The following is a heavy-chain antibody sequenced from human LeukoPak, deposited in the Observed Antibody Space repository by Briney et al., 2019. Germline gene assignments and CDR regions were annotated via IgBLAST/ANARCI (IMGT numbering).Heavy chain of an antibody. D-gene: IGHD5-18*01. CDR1: GFTFSSYE. CDR3: ATCGYTYGLYFDY. V-gene: IGHV3-48*03. J-gene: IGHJ4*02. CDR2: ISSSGSTI. Sequence: GSLRLSCAASGFTFSSYEMNWVRQAPGKGLEWVSYISSSGSTIYYADSVKGRFTISRDNAKNSLYLQMNSLRAEDTAVYYCATCGYTYGLYFDYWGQGTLVTVSS.